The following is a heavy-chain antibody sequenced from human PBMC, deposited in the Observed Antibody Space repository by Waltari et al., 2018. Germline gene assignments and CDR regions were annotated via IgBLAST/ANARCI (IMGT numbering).Heavy chain of an antibody. D-gene: IGHD7-27*01. Sequence: VQRVEWGGGLVRLGGSWNLSCEPSGFTVGTNWLSWVRQAPGKGLEWLANIKPDGSEKYYVDSVKGRFTISRDNAKNSLSLQMDSLRAEDTAVYYCARDFNWGWFYWGQGALVTVSS. V-gene: IGHV3-7*01. J-gene: IGHJ4*02. CDR3: ARDFNWGWFY. CDR1: GFTVGTNW. CDR2: IKPDGSEK.